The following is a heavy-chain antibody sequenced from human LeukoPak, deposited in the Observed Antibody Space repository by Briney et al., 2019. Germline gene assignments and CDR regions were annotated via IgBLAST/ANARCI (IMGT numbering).Heavy chain of an antibody. V-gene: IGHV3-7*01. CDR3: ATDGSSFDY. CDR1: QFIFGDYW. D-gene: IGHD2-15*01. CDR2: INKDGSEK. Sequence: PGGSLRLSCAASQFIFGDYWMSWVRQAPGMGLEWVANINKDGSEKYYVDSVKGRFTISRDNAKNSLFLEMNSLRAEDTAVYYCATDGSSFDYWGQGTLVTVSS. J-gene: IGHJ4*02.